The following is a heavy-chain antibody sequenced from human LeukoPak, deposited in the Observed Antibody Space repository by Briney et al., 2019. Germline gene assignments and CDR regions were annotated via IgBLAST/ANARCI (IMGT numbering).Heavy chain of an antibody. V-gene: IGHV4-34*01. CDR2: INHSGST. CDR1: GGSFSGYY. CDR3: ARELSYWGWAGRPPYFQH. Sequence: SETLSLTCAVYGGSFSGYYWSWIRQPPGKGLEWIGEINHSGSTNYNPSLKSRVTISVDTSKNQFSLKLSSVTAADTAVYYCARELSYWGWAGRPPYFQHWGQGTLVTVSS. J-gene: IGHJ1*01. D-gene: IGHD6-19*01.